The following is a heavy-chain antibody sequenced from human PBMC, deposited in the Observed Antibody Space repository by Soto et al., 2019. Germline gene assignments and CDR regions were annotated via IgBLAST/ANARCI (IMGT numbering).Heavy chain of an antibody. CDR1: GFTFSSYG. J-gene: IGHJ4*02. V-gene: IGHV3-30*18. Sequence: GGSLRLSCAASGFTFSSYGMHWVRQAPGKGLEWVAVISYDGSNKYYADSVKGRFTISRDNSKNTLYLQMNSLRAEDTAGYYCAKDPKCCSSWYGGGMDYWGQGTLVTVSS. CDR2: ISYDGSNK. D-gene: IGHD6-13*01. CDR3: AKDPKCCSSWYGGGMDY.